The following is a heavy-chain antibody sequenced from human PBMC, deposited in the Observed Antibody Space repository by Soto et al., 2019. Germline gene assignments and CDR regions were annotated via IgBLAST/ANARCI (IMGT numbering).Heavy chain of an antibody. Sequence: SETLSLTCTVSGGSISSSSYYWGWIRQPPGKGLEWIGSIYYSGSTYYNPSLKSRVTISVDTSKNQFSLKLSSVTAADTAVYYCARAYGDYGGNWYFDLWGRGTLVTVS. V-gene: IGHV4-39*01. D-gene: IGHD4-17*01. CDR2: IYYSGST. CDR3: ARAYGDYGGNWYFDL. CDR1: GGSISSSSYY. J-gene: IGHJ2*01.